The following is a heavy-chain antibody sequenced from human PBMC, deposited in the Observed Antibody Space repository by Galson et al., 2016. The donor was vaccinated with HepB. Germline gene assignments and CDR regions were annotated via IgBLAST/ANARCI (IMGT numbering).Heavy chain of an antibody. CDR3: ARPLVPVVPYAFDV. CDR2: IYPGDSDT. J-gene: IGHJ3*01. D-gene: IGHD2-2*01. Sequence: QSGAEVKKPGESLRISCKASASTFTPYWIGWVRQMPGRGLEWMGIIYPGDSDTRYSPSFQGQVTISADKSISTAYLQWSSLKASDTAMYYCARPLVPVVPYAFDVWGQGTMVTVSS. CDR1: ASTFTPYW. V-gene: IGHV5-51*01.